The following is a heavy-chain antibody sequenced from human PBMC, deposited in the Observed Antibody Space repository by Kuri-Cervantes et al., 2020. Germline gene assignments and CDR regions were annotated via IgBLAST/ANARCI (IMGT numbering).Heavy chain of an antibody. CDR1: GFTFSSYA. Sequence: GESLKISCAASGFTFSSYAMSWVRQAPGKGLEWVAAIQYDGSVQYYADSVKGRFTISRDNSRNTVYLQINIPRAEDTAVYYCARDNDYSDHLGHHDYWGQGTLVTVSS. D-gene: IGHD1-26*01. V-gene: IGHV3-30*03. CDR3: ARDNDYSDHLGHHDY. J-gene: IGHJ4*02. CDR2: IQYDGSVQ.